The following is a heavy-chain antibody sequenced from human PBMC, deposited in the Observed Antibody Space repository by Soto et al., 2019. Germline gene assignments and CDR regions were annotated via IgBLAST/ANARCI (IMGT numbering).Heavy chain of an antibody. CDR2: IYWDDDK. CDR1: GFSLTTSGVG. J-gene: IGHJ4*02. Sequence: QITLKESGPTLVKPTQTLTLTCTFSGFSLTTSGVGVGWIRQPPGKALEWLAVIYWDDDKRYSPSLESRLTITKDTSTNQVVLTMTNMDPVDTATYYCAHIKRAAGTYAGDGDYFDYWGLGILVTVSS. V-gene: IGHV2-5*02. D-gene: IGHD6-13*01. CDR3: AHIKRAAGTYAGDGDYFDY.